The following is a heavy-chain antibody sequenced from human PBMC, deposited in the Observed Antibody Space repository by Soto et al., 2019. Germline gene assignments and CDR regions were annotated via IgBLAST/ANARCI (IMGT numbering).Heavy chain of an antibody. Sequence: SETLSLTCTVSGGSISSSSYYWGWIRQPPGKGLEWIGSIYYSGSTYYNPSLKSRVTISVDTSKNQFSLKLSSVTAADTAVYYCMTGYSSGWLYYFDYWGQGTLVTVSS. CDR2: IYYSGST. J-gene: IGHJ4*02. D-gene: IGHD6-19*01. CDR1: GGSISSSSYY. CDR3: MTGYSSGWLYYFDY. V-gene: IGHV4-39*01.